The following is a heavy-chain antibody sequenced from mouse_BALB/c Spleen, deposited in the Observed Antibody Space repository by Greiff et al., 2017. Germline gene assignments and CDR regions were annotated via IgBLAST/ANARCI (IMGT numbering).Heavy chain of an antibody. CDR3: ARRAYDGYAMDY. D-gene: IGHD2-3*01. CDR2: ISSGGSYT. Sequence: EVNLVESGGDLVKPGGSLKLSCAASGFTFSSYGMSWVRQTPDKRLEWVATISSGGSYTYYPDSVKGRFTISRDNAKNTLYLQMSSLKSEDTAMYYCARRAYDGYAMDYWGQGTSVTVSS. J-gene: IGHJ4*01. CDR1: GFTFSSYG. V-gene: IGHV5-6*01.